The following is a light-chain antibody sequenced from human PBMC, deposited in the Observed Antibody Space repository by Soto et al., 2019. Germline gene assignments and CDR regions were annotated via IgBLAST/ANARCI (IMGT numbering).Light chain of an antibody. J-gene: IGKJ5*01. CDR2: DAS. V-gene: IGKV1-33*01. CDR3: QQSDSLPIT. CDR1: QDISNY. Sequence: DIPMTQSPSSLSASVGDRVTITCRASQDISNYLNWYQQRPGKAPKLLNYDASNLEGEVPSRFSGNRSGTHFTFAITSLQPEDVAKYYCQQSDSLPITCGQGTRLEI.